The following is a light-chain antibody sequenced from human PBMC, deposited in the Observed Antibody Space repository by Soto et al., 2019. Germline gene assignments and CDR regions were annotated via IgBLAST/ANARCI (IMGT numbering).Light chain of an antibody. CDR2: EVS. Sequence: QSALTQPASVSGSPGQSITISCTGTSSDVGGYNSVSWYQQHPGKVPKVMIYEVSNRPSGVSDRFSGSKSGNTASLTISGLQAEDEADYYCSSYTSSNPWVFGGGTKVPVL. CDR1: SSDVGGYNS. J-gene: IGLJ3*02. CDR3: SSYTSSNPWV. V-gene: IGLV2-14*01.